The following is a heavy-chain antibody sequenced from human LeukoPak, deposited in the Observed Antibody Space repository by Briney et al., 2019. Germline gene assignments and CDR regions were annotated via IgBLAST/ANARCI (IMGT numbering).Heavy chain of an antibody. Sequence: GGSLRLSCAASGFTFSSYSMTWVRQAPGKGLEWVSYISSSSSTIYYADSVKGRFTISRDNAKNSLYLQMNSLRAEDTAVYYCARERYCSSTSCEVLAFDYWGQGTLVTVSS. CDR1: GFTFSSYS. J-gene: IGHJ4*02. CDR2: ISSSSSTI. V-gene: IGHV3-48*04. D-gene: IGHD2-2*01. CDR3: ARERYCSSTSCEVLAFDY.